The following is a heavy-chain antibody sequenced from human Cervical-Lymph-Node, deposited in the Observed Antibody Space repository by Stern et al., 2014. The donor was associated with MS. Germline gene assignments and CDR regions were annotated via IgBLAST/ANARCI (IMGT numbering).Heavy chain of an antibody. V-gene: IGHV3-23*04. J-gene: IGHJ5*01. CDR2: IGSDGSAI. CDR3: ARPRLTVPGTRWFDS. Sequence: EVQLVESGGGLVQPGGSLRLSCAASGFTFSTYAMSWFRQAPGKGLEWVSAIGSDGSAIYYADSAKGRFTISRDNSNNILYLQMGSLRVEDTAVYYCARPRLTVPGTRWFDSWGQGTLVTVSS. CDR1: GFTFSTYA. D-gene: IGHD6-19*01.